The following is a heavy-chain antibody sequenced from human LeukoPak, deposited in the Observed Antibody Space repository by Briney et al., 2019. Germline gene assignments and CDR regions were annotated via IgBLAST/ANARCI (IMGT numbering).Heavy chain of an antibody. CDR2: INPNTGVT. V-gene: IGHV1-2*02. Sequence: ASVKVSCKASGYTFSDDYMYWVRQAPGQGLEWLGWINPNTGVTNYAQKFQGRVSMTRDTSISTAYMELSRLRSDDTAVYYCARGQSCSSTSCHFTTYYYMDVWGKGTTVTVSS. CDR1: GYTFSDDY. D-gene: IGHD2-2*01. J-gene: IGHJ6*03. CDR3: ARGQSCSSTSCHFTTYYYMDV.